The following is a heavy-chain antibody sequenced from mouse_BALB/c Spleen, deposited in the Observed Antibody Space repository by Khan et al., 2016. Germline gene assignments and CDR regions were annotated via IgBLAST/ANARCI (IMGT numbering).Heavy chain of an antibody. D-gene: IGHD2-1*01. J-gene: IGHJ2*01. CDR2: IYPGNVNT. CDR3: AIYYGNYFDY. Sequence: QVQLQQSGPELVKPGASVRISCKASGYTFTSYYIHWVKQRPGQGLEWIGWIYPGNVNTKYNEKFKGKATLTADKSSSTAYMQLSSLTSDDSAVYFGAIYYGNYFDYWGQGTTLTVSS. CDR1: GYTFTSYY. V-gene: IGHV1S56*01.